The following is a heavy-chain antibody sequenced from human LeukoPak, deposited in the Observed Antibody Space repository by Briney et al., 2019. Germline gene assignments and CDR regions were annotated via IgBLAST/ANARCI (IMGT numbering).Heavy chain of an antibody. Sequence: ASVKVSCMASGYTFTGYYMHWVRQAPGQGLEWMGWINPNSGGTNYAQKFQGRVTMTRDTSISTAYMELSRLRSDDTAVYYCARVLGRAVAGTTLDAFDIWGQGTMVTVSS. CDR1: GYTFTGYY. CDR2: INPNSGGT. CDR3: ARVLGRAVAGTTLDAFDI. J-gene: IGHJ3*02. V-gene: IGHV1-2*02. D-gene: IGHD6-19*01.